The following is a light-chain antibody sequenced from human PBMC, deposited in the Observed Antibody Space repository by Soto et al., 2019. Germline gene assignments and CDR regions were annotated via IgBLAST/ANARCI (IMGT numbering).Light chain of an antibody. Sequence: QSVLTQPPSVSGAPGQRVTFSCTGSSSNIGAGYDVHWYQQLPGTAPKLLIYGNSNRPSGVPDRFSGSKSGTSASLAITGLRAEDEADYYCQSYDSSLSGWVFGGGTKLTVL. CDR1: SSNIGAGYD. CDR3: QSYDSSLSGWV. V-gene: IGLV1-40*01. J-gene: IGLJ3*02. CDR2: GNS.